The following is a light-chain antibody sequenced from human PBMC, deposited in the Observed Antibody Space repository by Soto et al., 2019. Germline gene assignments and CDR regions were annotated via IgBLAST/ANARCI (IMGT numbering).Light chain of an antibody. Sequence: EIVLTQSPGTLSFSQGERATLSCRASQSVSSSYLAWYQQKPGQAPRLLIYGASSRATGIPDRFSGSGSGTDFTLTISRLEPEDFAVYYCQQYGSSRTFGQGTKVEIK. V-gene: IGKV3-20*01. J-gene: IGKJ1*01. CDR1: QSVSSSY. CDR3: QQYGSSRT. CDR2: GAS.